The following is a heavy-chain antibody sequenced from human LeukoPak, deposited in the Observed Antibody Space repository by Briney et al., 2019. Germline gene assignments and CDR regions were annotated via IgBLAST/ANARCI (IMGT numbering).Heavy chain of an antibody. CDR1: GFTFSSYA. CDR2: ISSTSSYI. D-gene: IGHD5-18*01. J-gene: IGHJ4*02. CDR3: ARGENTAMVGDY. Sequence: GGSLRLSCAASGFTFSSYAMSWVRQAPGKGLEWVSSISSTSSYIYYADSLKGRFTISRDNAKNSLYLQMNSLRAEDTAVYYCARGENTAMVGDYWGQGTLVTVSS. V-gene: IGHV3-21*01.